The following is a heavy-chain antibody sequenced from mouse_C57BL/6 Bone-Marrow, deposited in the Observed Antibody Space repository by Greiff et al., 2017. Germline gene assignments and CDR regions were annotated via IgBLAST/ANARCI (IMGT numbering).Heavy chain of an antibody. D-gene: IGHD3-1*01. V-gene: IGHV5-17*01. CDR1: GFTFSDYG. CDR3: ARPGWAWFAY. CDR2: ISSGSSTI. J-gene: IGHJ3*01. Sequence: EVKLVESGGGLVKPGGSLKLSCAASGFTFSDYGMHWVRQAPEEGLEWVAYISSGSSTIYYADTVKGRFTISRDNAKNTLFLQMTSLRSEDTAMYYCARPGWAWFAYWGQGTLVTVSA.